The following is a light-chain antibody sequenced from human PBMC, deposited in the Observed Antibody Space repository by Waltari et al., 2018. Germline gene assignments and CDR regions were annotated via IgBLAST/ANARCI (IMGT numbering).Light chain of an antibody. CDR1: QSISNW. CDR2: GAY. J-gene: IGKJ4*01. Sequence: DIQMTQSPSSVSAFVGDSDTITCRASQSISNWLAWYQQKPGKAPKLLIYGAYDLHSGVPSRFSGSGAGTDFTLTISSLQAEDFATYYCQQVNSFPATFGGGTTVEIK. V-gene: IGKV1-12*01. CDR3: QQVNSFPAT.